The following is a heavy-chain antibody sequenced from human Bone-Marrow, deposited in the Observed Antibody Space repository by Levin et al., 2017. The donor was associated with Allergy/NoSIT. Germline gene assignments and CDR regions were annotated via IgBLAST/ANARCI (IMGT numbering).Heavy chain of an antibody. J-gene: IGHJ4*02. D-gene: IGHD2-21*02. CDR1: GFPFNSYV. CDR2: IWHDGSNE. V-gene: IGHV3-33*01. Sequence: AGGSLRLSCVASGFPFNSYVMHWVRQAPGKGLEWVALIWHDGSNEKYADSVRGRFTISRDNSKNSLYLEMSSLRVEDTAMYYCTRGDSYFDVWGQGTLVTVSS. CDR3: TRGDSYFDV.